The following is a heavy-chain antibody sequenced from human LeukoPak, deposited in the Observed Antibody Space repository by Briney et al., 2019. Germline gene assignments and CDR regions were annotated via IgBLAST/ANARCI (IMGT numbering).Heavy chain of an antibody. CDR3: ARTDNKYDSRLLFN. CDR2: VNPHSGGT. J-gene: IGHJ1*01. CDR1: GYTFTDYY. D-gene: IGHD3-22*01. V-gene: IGHV1-2*02. Sequence: EASVKVSCKASGYTFTDYYIHWVRQAPGQGLQWMGWVNPHSGGTNYAQMFHGRVTMTRDTSITTAYMELSRLRSDDAAMYYCARTDNKYDSRLLFNWGQGTQVTVSS.